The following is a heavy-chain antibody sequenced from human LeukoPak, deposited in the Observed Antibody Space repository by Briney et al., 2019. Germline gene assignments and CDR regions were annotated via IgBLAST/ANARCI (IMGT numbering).Heavy chain of an antibody. CDR3: AKIGAAISSYYYYYMDV. CDR1: GFTFSSYG. J-gene: IGHJ6*03. Sequence: GGSLRLSCAASGFTFSSYGMHWVRQAPGKGLEWVAFIRYDGNNKYYADSVKGRFTISRDNSKNTLYLQMNSLRAEDTAVYYCAKIGAAISSYYYYYMDVWGKGTTVTVSS. V-gene: IGHV3-30*02. CDR2: IRYDGNNK. D-gene: IGHD2-2*01.